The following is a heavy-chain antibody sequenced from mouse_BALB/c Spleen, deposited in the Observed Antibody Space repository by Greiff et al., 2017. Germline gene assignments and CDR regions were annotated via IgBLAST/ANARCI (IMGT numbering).Heavy chain of an antibody. V-gene: IGHV6-6*02. CDR2: IRLKSNNYAT. D-gene: IGHD1-1*01. Sequence: EVKVVGSGGGLVQPGGSMKLSCVASGFTFSNYWMNWVRQSPEKGLEWVAEIRLKSNNYATNYAESVKGRFTISRDDSKSSVYLQMNNLRAEDTGIYYCTRGTTVVAYWYFDVWGAGTTVTVSS. CDR1: GFTFSNYW. J-gene: IGHJ1*01. CDR3: TRGTTVVAYWYFDV.